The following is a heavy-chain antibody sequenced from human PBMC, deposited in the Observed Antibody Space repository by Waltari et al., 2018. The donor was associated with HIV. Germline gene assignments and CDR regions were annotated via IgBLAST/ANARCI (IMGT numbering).Heavy chain of an antibody. V-gene: IGHV3-23*01. Sequence: QILESGGGWVPPGGSLRLTCEASGFNFGSYSMTWVRQPPRKGLELVPVSGGNVATILNAGSVKGRFTITRDNSKNEVYLQMDSLQVEDTVMYYCTKGGFCNRGSCYKRFDSWGQGTAVTVSP. D-gene: IGHD2-15*01. J-gene: IGHJ4*02. CDR2: SGGNVATI. CDR1: GFNFGSYS. CDR3: TKGGFCNRGSCYKRFDS.